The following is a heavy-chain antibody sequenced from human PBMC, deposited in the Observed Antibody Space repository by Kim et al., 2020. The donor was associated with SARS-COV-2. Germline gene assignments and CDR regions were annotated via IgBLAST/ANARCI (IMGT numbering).Heavy chain of an antibody. V-gene: IGHV4-4*07. CDR3: ARDVTTFSYYYFDY. Sequence: PSLKSRVTMSVDTSKNQFSLKLSSGTAADTAVYYCARDVTTFSYYYFDYWGQGTLVTVSS. D-gene: IGHD3-10*02. J-gene: IGHJ4*02.